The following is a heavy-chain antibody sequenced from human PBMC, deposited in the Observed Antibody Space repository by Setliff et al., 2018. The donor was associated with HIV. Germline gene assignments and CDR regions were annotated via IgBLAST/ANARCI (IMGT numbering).Heavy chain of an antibody. CDR2: IYTSGST. J-gene: IGHJ4*02. Sequence: SETLSLTCTVSGGSISGYYWSWIRQPAGKGLEWIGRIYTSGSTNYNPSLKSRVTMSVDTSKNQFSLKLSSVTAADTAVYYCARDGFWSGYIDYWGQGTLVTVSS. D-gene: IGHD3-3*01. V-gene: IGHV4-4*07. CDR1: GGSISGYY. CDR3: ARDGFWSGYIDY.